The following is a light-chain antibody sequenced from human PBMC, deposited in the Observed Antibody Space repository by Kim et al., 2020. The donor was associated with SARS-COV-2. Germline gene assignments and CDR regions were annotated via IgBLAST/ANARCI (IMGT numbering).Light chain of an antibody. CDR1: QDITNS. CDR3: QQYNSYPWT. V-gene: IGKV1-16*02. Sequence: SASVGDRVTITCRASQDITNSLAWFQQKPGKAPKSLIFDASVLQSGVPSKFSGSGSVTDFTLTISSLQPEDFATYYCQQYNSYPWTFGQGTKVEI. CDR2: DAS. J-gene: IGKJ1*01.